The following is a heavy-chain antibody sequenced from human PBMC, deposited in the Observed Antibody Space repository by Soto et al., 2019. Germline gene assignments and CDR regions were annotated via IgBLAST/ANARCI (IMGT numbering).Heavy chain of an antibody. CDR2: IYYSGST. J-gene: IGHJ5*02. Sequence: SETLSLTCAVSGGSISSGGYPWSWIRQPPGKGLEWIGYIYYSGSTNYNPSLKSRVTISVDTSKNQFSLKLSSVTAADTAVYYCARAKAPLYSSSWCWFDPWGQGTLVTVSS. CDR1: GGSISSGGYP. V-gene: IGHV4-61*08. D-gene: IGHD6-13*01. CDR3: ARAKAPLYSSSWCWFDP.